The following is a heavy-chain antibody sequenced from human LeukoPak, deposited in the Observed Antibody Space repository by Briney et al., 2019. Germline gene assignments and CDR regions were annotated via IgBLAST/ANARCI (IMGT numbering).Heavy chain of an antibody. CDR3: ARNTISPPWNWFDP. V-gene: IGHV3-33*01. CDR1: GFTFSNHG. CDR2: IRFDGSDK. D-gene: IGHD5-24*01. J-gene: IGHJ5*02. Sequence: GGSLRLSCAASGFTFSNHGMHWVRQAPGKGLEWVALIRFDGSDKYYADSVKGRFTISRDNSKSTLYLQMNSLRAEDTALYHCARNTISPPWNWFDPWGQGTLVTVSS.